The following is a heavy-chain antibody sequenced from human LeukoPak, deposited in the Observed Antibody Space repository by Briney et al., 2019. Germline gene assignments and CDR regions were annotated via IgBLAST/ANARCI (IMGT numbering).Heavy chain of an antibody. CDR2: ISGSGGST. Sequence: GGSLRLSCAASGFTFDDYAMHWVRQAPGKGLEWVSAISGSGGSTYYADSVKGRFTISRDNSKNTLYLQMNSLRAEDTAVYYCAKASLRLGELSLFDYWGQGTLVTVSS. CDR3: AKASLRLGELSLFDY. V-gene: IGHV3-23*01. D-gene: IGHD3-16*02. CDR1: GFTFDDYA. J-gene: IGHJ4*02.